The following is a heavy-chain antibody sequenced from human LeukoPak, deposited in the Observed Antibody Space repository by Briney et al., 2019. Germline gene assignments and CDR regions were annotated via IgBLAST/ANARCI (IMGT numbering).Heavy chain of an antibody. CDR2: IRFEGSNK. J-gene: IGHJ6*03. Sequence: PGGSLRLSCAASGFTFSSYGMHWVRQAPGKGLEWVAFIRFEGSNKYYADSVKGRFTISRDNSKNTLYLQTKSLRAEDTAVYYCAKGGGYEAQYYYYYLDVWGKGTTVTISS. D-gene: IGHD5-12*01. CDR1: GFTFSSYG. CDR3: AKGGGYEAQYYYYYLDV. V-gene: IGHV3-30*02.